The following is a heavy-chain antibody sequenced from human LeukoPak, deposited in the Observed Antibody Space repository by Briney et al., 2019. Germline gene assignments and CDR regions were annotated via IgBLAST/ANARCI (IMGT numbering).Heavy chain of an antibody. CDR1: GFTFSSYA. Sequence: AGGSLRPSCAASGFTFSSYAMSWVRQAPGKGLEWVSAISAGGVSTYYADSVKGRFTISRDNSKNTLYLQMNSLRAEDTAVYYCAKGAGTDRTWGQGTLVTVSS. J-gene: IGHJ5*02. CDR3: AKGAGTDRT. V-gene: IGHV3-23*01. CDR2: ISAGGVST.